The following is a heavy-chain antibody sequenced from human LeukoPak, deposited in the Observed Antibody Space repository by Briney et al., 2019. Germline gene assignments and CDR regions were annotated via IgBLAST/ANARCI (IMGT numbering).Heavy chain of an antibody. CDR3: ARDHQYSGSYYDY. CDR1: GFTFSSYG. Sequence: GGSLRLSCAASGFTFSSYGMHWVRQAPGKGLEWVAVIWYDGSNKYYADSVKGRFTISRDNSKNTLYLQMNSLRAEDTAVYYCARDHQYSGSYYDYWGQGTLVTVSS. CDR2: IWYDGSNK. D-gene: IGHD1-26*01. V-gene: IGHV3-33*01. J-gene: IGHJ4*02.